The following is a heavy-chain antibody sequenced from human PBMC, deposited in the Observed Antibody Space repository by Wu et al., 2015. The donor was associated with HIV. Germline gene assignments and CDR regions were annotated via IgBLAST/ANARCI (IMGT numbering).Heavy chain of an antibody. CDR3: AREAVAGTAELAL. Sequence: QVQLVQSGSEVKKPGSSVKVSCRASGGTFNNYAVSWVRQAPGQGLEWMGWINPNSGGIKYAQKFQGRVTMTRDTSISTTYMRLDRLTSDDTAVYYCAREAVAGTAELALWGQGTLVTVSS. J-gene: IGHJ4*02. CDR1: GGTFNNYA. V-gene: IGHV1-2*02. D-gene: IGHD6-19*01. CDR2: INPNSGGI.